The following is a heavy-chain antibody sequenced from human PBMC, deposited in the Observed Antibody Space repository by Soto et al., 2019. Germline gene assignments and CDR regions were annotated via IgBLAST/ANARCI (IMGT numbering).Heavy chain of an antibody. Sequence: HPGGSLRLSCVASGFPFSTYAMSWVRRAPGKGLEWVSSIIGNGERSYYADAVKGRFTISRDNSENTLYLEMNGLRAEDTAMYYCAKVNLRLWSGELFFDNWGQGSLVTVSS. D-gene: IGHD3-10*01. V-gene: IGHV3-23*01. CDR2: IIGNGERS. CDR1: GFPFSTYA. CDR3: AKVNLRLWSGELFFDN. J-gene: IGHJ4*02.